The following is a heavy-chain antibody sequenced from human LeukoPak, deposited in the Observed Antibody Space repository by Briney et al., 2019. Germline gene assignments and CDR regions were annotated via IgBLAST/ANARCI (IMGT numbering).Heavy chain of an antibody. J-gene: IGHJ6*03. D-gene: IGHD1-26*01. CDR1: GFTFSSYA. Sequence: GGSLRLSCAASGFTFSSYAMSWVRQAPGKGLEWVSAISGSGGSTYYADSVKGRFTISRDNSKNTLYLQMNSLRAEDTAVYYCAKRVGATRTYYYYYMDVWGKGTTVTVSS. CDR2: ISGSGGST. CDR3: AKRVGATRTYYYYYMDV. V-gene: IGHV3-23*01.